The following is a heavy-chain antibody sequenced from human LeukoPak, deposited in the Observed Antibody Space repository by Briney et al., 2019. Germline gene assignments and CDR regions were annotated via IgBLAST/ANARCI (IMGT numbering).Heavy chain of an antibody. J-gene: IGHJ6*03. D-gene: IGHD4-17*01. V-gene: IGHV1-18*01. Sequence: ASVKVSCKASGYTFTSYGISWVRQAPGQGLEWMGWISAYNGNTNYAQKLQGRVTMTTDTSTSTAYMELRSLRSDDTAVYYCARADYGYRDYYYYYYMDVWGKGTTVTVSS. CDR3: ARADYGYRDYYYYYYMDV. CDR2: ISAYNGNT. CDR1: GYTFTSYG.